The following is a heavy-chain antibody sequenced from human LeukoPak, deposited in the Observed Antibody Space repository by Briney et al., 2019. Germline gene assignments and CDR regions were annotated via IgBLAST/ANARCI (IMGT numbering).Heavy chain of an antibody. CDR3: AREEGIAAAGPGY. CDR2: ISGSGGST. Sequence: PGGSLRLSCAASGFTFSSYAMSWVRQAPGKGLEWVSAISGSGGSTYYADSVKGRFTISRDNSKNTLYLQMNSLRAGDTGVYYCAREEGIAAAGPGYWGQGTLVTVSS. D-gene: IGHD6-13*01. CDR1: GFTFSSYA. J-gene: IGHJ4*02. V-gene: IGHV3-23*01.